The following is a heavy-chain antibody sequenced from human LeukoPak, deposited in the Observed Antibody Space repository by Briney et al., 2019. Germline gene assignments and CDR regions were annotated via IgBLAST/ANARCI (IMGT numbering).Heavy chain of an antibody. CDR3: ARDSRSYERSGYYHFDY. J-gene: IGHJ4*02. Sequence: PSETLSLTCTVSGGSISSYYWNWIRQPPGKGLEWIGYIYYNGSPNYNPSLKSRVTMSQDTSKNQFSLRLTSVTAADTAVYYCARDSRSYERSGYYHFDYWGQGSLVTVSS. V-gene: IGHV4-59*01. D-gene: IGHD3-22*01. CDR2: IYYNGSP. CDR1: GGSISSYY.